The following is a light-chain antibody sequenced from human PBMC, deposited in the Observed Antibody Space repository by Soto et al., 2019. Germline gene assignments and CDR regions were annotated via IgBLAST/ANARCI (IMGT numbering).Light chain of an antibody. J-gene: IGKJ1*01. Sequence: GLTLSLATLPLFKGDRAALSCKASQSVHNFLAWYQQKPDQAPRLLIDAASSRATGIPDRFSGSGSGTDFTLTIRRLEPEDFAVYYCQQYGSSYPWTFGQGTKVDIK. CDR1: QSVHNF. CDR2: AAS. V-gene: IGKV3-20*01. CDR3: QQYGSSYPWT.